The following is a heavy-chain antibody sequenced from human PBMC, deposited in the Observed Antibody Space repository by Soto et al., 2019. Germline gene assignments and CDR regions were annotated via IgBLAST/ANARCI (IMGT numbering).Heavy chain of an antibody. D-gene: IGHD3-16*01. J-gene: IGHJ4*02. CDR1: GFTSSNAW. CDR2: ITSSSSYI. V-gene: IGHV3-21*01. Sequence: PGGSLRLSCAASGFTSSNAWMSWVRQAPGKGLEWVSSITSSSSYIQYADSLKGRFTISRDNAKNSLYLQMNSLRAEDTAVYYYARGSRYDYVWGSYARWGQGTLVTVSS. CDR3: ARGSRYDYVWGSYAR.